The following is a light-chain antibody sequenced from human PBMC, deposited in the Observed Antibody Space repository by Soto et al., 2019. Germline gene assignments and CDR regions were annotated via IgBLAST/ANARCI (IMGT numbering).Light chain of an antibody. Sequence: EIVLTPSPATLSLSPGERATLSCRASQSVSSYLAWYQQKPGQAPRLLIYDASNRATGIPARFSGSGSGTDFTLTISSLEPEDFAVYYCQQRSNWPPMITFGPGTKVDIK. V-gene: IGKV3-11*01. J-gene: IGKJ3*01. CDR3: QQRSNWPPMIT. CDR1: QSVSSY. CDR2: DAS.